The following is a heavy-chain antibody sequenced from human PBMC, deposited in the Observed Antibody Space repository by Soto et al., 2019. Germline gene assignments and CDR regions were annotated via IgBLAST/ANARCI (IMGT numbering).Heavy chain of an antibody. D-gene: IGHD4-17*01. CDR3: ARDVNGDYADF. Sequence: QVQLVQSGAEVKKPGASVTVSCKASGYIFTRFGFSWVRRAAGQRLEWMGWVNGYNENNNYAQRFQGRLTLTTDKPTSTAYMELRSLRPDATALYYCARDVNGDYADFWGQGTLVTVSS. J-gene: IGHJ4*02. CDR1: GYIFTRFG. V-gene: IGHV1-18*01. CDR2: VNGYNENN.